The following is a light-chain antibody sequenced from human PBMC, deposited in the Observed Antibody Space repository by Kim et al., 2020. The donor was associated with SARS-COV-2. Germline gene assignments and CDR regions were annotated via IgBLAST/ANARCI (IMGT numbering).Light chain of an antibody. CDR2: GAS. V-gene: IGKV3-15*01. Sequence: EILMTQSPATLSVSPGERATLSCRAGQSVSSNLAWYQQKPGQAPRLLIYGASTRATGIPARFSGSGSGTEFTLTISSLQSEDFALYFCQQYNNWPRTFGQGTKVDIK. J-gene: IGKJ1*01. CDR3: QQYNNWPRT. CDR1: QSVSSN.